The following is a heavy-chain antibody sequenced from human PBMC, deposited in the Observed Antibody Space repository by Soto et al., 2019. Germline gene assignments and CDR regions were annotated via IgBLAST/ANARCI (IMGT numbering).Heavy chain of an antibody. CDR2: IYYSGST. CDR1: GGSISSSSYY. Sequence: SETLSLTCTVSGGSISSSSYYWGWIRQPPGKGLEWIGSIYYSGSTYYNPSLKSRVTTSVDTSKNQFSLKLSSVTAADTAVYYCVRSEYCSGGSCYLTYYYYGMDVWGQGTTVTVFS. J-gene: IGHJ6*02. CDR3: VRSEYCSGGSCYLTYYYYGMDV. V-gene: IGHV4-39*01. D-gene: IGHD2-15*01.